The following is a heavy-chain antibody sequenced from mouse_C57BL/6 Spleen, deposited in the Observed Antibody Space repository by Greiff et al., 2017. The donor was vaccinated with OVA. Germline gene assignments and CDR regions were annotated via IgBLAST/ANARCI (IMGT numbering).Heavy chain of an antibody. CDR3: ARNWEEAWFAY. Sequence: EVKVVESGGGLVKPGGSLKLSCAASGFTFSDYGMHWVRQAPEKGLEWVAYISSGSSTIYYADTVKGRFTISRDNAKNTLFLQMTSLRSEDTAMYYCARNWEEAWFAYGGQGTLVTVSA. CDR2: ISSGSSTI. D-gene: IGHD4-1*01. J-gene: IGHJ3*01. CDR1: GFTFSDYG. V-gene: IGHV5-17*01.